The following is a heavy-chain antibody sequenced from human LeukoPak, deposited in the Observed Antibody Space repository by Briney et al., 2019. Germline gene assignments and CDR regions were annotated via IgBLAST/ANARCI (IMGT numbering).Heavy chain of an antibody. Sequence: LGESLKIPCKGSGYSFANYWIGWVRQMPGKGLEWMGIIYPSDSQTRYSPSFQGQVTISVDKSISTAFLQWSSLQAPDTAIYYCARRLRHYYDSSGYSTPYYFDYWGQGTLVTVSS. CDR2: IYPSDSQT. CDR1: GYSFANYW. J-gene: IGHJ4*02. D-gene: IGHD3-22*01. CDR3: ARRLRHYYDSSGYSTPYYFDY. V-gene: IGHV5-51*01.